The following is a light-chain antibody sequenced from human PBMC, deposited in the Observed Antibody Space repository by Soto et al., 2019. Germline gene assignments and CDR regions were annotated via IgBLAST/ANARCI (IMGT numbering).Light chain of an antibody. CDR2: GAS. V-gene: IGKV3-15*01. Sequence: EIVMTQSPVTLSVSPGERVTLSCRASQSVSSNLAWYQQKPGQAPSLLIYGASTRAADVPARFSGGGSGTEFTLTISSLQSEDFAEYHCQQYNNWPQTFGQGTKVDIK. CDR1: QSVSSN. J-gene: IGKJ1*01. CDR3: QQYNNWPQT.